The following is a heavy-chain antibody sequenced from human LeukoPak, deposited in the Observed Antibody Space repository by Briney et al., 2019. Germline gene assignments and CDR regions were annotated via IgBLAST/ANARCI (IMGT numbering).Heavy chain of an antibody. Sequence: GGSLRLSCAASGFTVSSNYMSWVRQAPGEGLEWVSAISGRGGSTYYADSVKGRFTISRDNSKNTLYLQIHSLRAEDTALYYCAQASFSSGFSSWGQGTLVTVSS. V-gene: IGHV3-23*01. CDR3: AQASFSSGFSS. CDR1: GFTVSSNY. D-gene: IGHD3-22*01. J-gene: IGHJ1*01. CDR2: ISGRGGST.